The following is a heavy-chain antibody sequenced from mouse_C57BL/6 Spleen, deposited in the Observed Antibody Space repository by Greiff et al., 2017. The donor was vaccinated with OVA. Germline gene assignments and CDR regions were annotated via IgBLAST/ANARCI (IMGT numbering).Heavy chain of an antibody. D-gene: IGHD1-1*01. CDR2: INPSNGGT. Sequence: CGPELVKPGASVKISCKASGYSFTGYYMNWVKQSPEKSLEWIGEINPSNGGTNYHQKFKAKATLTVDKSSSTAYMQLKSLTSEDSAVYYCVRKLRRYYFDYWGQGTTLTVSS. V-gene: IGHV1-42*01. J-gene: IGHJ2*01. CDR1: GYSFTGYY. CDR3: VRKLRRYYFDY.